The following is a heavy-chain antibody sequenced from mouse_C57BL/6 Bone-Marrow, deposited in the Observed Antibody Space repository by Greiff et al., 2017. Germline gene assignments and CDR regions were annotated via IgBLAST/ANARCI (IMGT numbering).Heavy chain of an antibody. CDR1: GYTFTDYE. Sequence: QVHVKQSGAELVRPGASVTLSCKASGYTFTDYEMHWVKQTPVHGLEWIGAIDPETGGTAYNQKFKGKAILTADKASSTAYMERRSLTSEDSAVYYCTRRGWYFDVWGTGTTVTVSS. CDR3: TRRGWYFDV. CDR2: IDPETGGT. J-gene: IGHJ1*03. V-gene: IGHV1-15*01.